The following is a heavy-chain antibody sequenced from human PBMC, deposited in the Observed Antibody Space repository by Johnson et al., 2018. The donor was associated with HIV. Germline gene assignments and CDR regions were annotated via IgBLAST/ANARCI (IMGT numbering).Heavy chain of an antibody. J-gene: IGHJ3*02. Sequence: MLLVESGGGVVQPGGSLRLSCAASGFTFSDYYMSWVRQTPGKGLVWVARIYSDGSDTAYADSVKGRFTISRDNAKNSLYLQMNSLRAEDTAVYYCARDDLDTSGHLMAFDMWGQGTMVTVSS. D-gene: IGHD1-26*01. CDR1: GFTFSDYY. V-gene: IGHV3-74*03. CDR3: ARDDLDTSGHLMAFDM. CDR2: IYSDGSDT.